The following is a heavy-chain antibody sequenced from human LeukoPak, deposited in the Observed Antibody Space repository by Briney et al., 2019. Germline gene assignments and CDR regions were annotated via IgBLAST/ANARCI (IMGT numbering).Heavy chain of an antibody. D-gene: IGHD2-15*01. CDR3: ARSPRYCSGGSCYFLHY. Sequence: SETLSLTCTVSVDSISSYYWSWIRQPPGKGLEWIGEVNHSGSANYNPSLKSRVTMSVDTSKNQFSLKLSSVTAADTAVYYCARSPRYCSGGSCYFLHYWGQGTLVTVSS. V-gene: IGHV4-34*01. CDR1: VDSISSYY. CDR2: VNHSGSA. J-gene: IGHJ4*02.